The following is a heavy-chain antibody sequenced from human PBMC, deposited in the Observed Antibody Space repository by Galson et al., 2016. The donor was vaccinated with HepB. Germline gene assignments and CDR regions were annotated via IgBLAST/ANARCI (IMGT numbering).Heavy chain of an antibody. CDR3: ASEGSGLTFDY. CDR2: IIPIFGTA. D-gene: IGHD1-14*01. J-gene: IGHJ4*02. Sequence: SGGSFSSYAISWVRQAPGQGLQWMGGIIPIFGTANYAQKFQGRVTITADKSTSTAYMELSSLRSEDTAVYYCASEGSGLTFDYGGQGTLVTVSS. V-gene: IGHV1-69*06. CDR1: GGSFSSYA.